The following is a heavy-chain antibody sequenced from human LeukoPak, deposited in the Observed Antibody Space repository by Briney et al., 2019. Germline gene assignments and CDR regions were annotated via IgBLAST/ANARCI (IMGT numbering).Heavy chain of an antibody. V-gene: IGHV3-48*03. CDR1: GFTFSSYE. J-gene: IGHJ6*03. CDR2: ISSSGSTI. CDR3: ARSGRYYYYYYMDV. Sequence: GGSLRLSCAASGFTFSSYEMHWVRQAPGKGLEWVSYISSSGSTIYYADSVKGRFTISRDNAKNSLYLQMNSLRAEDTAVYYCARSGRYYYYYYMDVWGKGTTVTISS.